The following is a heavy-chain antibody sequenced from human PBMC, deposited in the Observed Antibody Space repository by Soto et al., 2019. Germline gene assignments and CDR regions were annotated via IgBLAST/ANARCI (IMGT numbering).Heavy chain of an antibody. CDR2: ISAYNGNT. CDR3: ARGDTYCGGDCYSGGVGYYYGMDV. D-gene: IGHD2-21*02. CDR1: GYTFTSYG. V-gene: IGHV1-18*01. J-gene: IGHJ6*02. Sequence: QVQLVQSGAEVKKPGASVKVSCKASGYTFTSYGISWVRQAPGQGLEWMGWISAYNGNTNYAQKLQGRVTMTTDTSTSTAYMELRSLRSDDTAVYYCARGDTYCGGDCYSGGVGYYYGMDVWGQGTTVTVSS.